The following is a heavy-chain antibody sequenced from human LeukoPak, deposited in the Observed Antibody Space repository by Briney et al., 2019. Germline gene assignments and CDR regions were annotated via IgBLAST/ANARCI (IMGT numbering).Heavy chain of an antibody. CDR1: GFTFDDYA. D-gene: IGHD4-17*01. Sequence: GGSLRPSCAASGFTFDDYAMHWVRQAPGKGLEWVSGISWNSGSIGYADSVKGRFTISRDNAKNSLYLQMNSLRAEDTALYYRAKARYTTALDYWGQGTLVTVSS. J-gene: IGHJ4*02. CDR3: AKARYTTALDY. CDR2: ISWNSGSI. V-gene: IGHV3-9*01.